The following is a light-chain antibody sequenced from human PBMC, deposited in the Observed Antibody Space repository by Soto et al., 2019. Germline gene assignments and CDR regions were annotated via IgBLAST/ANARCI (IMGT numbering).Light chain of an antibody. CDR3: QQYNGYSSYT. V-gene: IGKV1-5*03. J-gene: IGKJ2*01. CDR1: QSISSW. CDR2: KAS. Sequence: DIQMTQSPSTLSASVGDRVTITCRASQSISSWLAWYQQKPGKAPKLLIYKASYLASGVPSRFSGSGSGTEFTLTIISLQPDDFAIYYCQQYNGYSSYTFGQGTKLEIK.